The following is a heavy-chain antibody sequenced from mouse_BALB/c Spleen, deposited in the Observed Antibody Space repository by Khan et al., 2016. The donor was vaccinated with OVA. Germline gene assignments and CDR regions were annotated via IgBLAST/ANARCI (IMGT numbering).Heavy chain of an antibody. J-gene: IGHJ3*01. V-gene: IGHV5-9-3*01. CDR2: ISSGGDYI. CDR3: ARHNYGPFAY. CDR1: GFTFSTFA. D-gene: IGHD1-1*01. Sequence: EVELVESGGDLVKPGGSLKLSCSASGFTFSTFAMSWVRQTPEKRLEWVATISSGGDYIYYVASVMGRFTISRDNAKNTLYLQMSSLRSEDTAMYYCARHNYGPFAYWGQGTLVTVSA.